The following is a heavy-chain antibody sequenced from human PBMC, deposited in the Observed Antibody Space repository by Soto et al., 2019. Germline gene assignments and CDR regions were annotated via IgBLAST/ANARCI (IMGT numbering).Heavy chain of an antibody. J-gene: IGHJ4*02. CDR3: AKVSVSLVITKADYYFDY. CDR2: ISGSGGST. Sequence: GGSLRLSCAASGFTFSSYAMSWVRQAPGKGLEWVSAISGSGGSTYYADSVKGRFTISRDNSKNTLYLQMNSLRAEDTAVYYCAKVSVSLVITKADYYFDYWGQGTLVTVSS. V-gene: IGHV3-23*01. D-gene: IGHD3-22*01. CDR1: GFTFSSYA.